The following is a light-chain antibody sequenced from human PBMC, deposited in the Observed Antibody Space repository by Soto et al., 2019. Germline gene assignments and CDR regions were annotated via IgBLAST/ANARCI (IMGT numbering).Light chain of an antibody. CDR1: SSDVGGYNY. CDR2: EVS. CDR3: SSYTSSYRV. V-gene: IGLV2-14*01. Sequence: QSALTQHASVSGSPGQSITISCTGTSSDVGGYNYVSWYQQHPGKAPKLMIYEVSNRPSGFANRFSGSKSGNTASLTISGLQAEDEADYYCSSYTSSYRVFGTGTKLTVL. J-gene: IGLJ1*01.